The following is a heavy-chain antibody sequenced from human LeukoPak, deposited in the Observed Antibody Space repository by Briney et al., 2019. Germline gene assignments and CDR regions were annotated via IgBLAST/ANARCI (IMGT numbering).Heavy chain of an antibody. Sequence: SETLSLTCTVSGGSMSSYYWSWIRQPPGKGLEWIGYIFYSGNANYNPSLKSRVTISVDTSKNQSSLKLSSVTAADTAVYYCARHGYDSSGNNWFAPWGQGPRVTVSS. J-gene: IGHJ5*02. CDR3: ARHGYDSSGNNWFAP. CDR2: IFYSGNA. CDR1: GGSMSSYY. D-gene: IGHD3-22*01. V-gene: IGHV4-59*08.